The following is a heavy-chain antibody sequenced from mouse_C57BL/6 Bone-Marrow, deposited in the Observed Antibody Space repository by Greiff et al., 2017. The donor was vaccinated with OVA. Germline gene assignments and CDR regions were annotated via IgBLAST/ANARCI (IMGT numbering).Heavy chain of an antibody. V-gene: IGHV14-4*01. J-gene: IGHJ3*01. CDR3: TRSRQGWFAY. Sequence: VQLQQSGAELVRPGASVKLSCTASGFNIKDDYMHWVKQRPEQGLEWIGWIDPENGDTEYASKFQGKATITADTSSNTAYLQLSILTSEDTAVYYCTRSRQGWFAYWGQGTLVTVSA. D-gene: IGHD2-4*01. CDR2: IDPENGDT. CDR1: GFNIKDDY.